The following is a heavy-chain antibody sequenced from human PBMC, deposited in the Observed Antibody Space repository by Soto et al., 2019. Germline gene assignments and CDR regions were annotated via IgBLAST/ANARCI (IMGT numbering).Heavy chain of an antibody. CDR2: IVNHGGRK. J-gene: IGHJ4*02. CDR1: GFLFSRFG. D-gene: IGHD1-1*01. V-gene: IGHV3-33*01. Sequence: QVQLVESGGGVVQPGTSLRLSCAASGFLFSRFGMHWVRQAPGKGLEWVAVIVNHGGRKDYVDSVRGRFTISRDNSRNTLFLEMSSLRVEDTAIYYCARDDEYDDNGLDYWGQGTLVTVSS. CDR3: ARDDEYDDNGLDY.